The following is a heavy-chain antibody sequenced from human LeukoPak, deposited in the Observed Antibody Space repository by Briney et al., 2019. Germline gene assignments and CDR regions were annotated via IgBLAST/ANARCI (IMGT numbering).Heavy chain of an antibody. Sequence: ASVKVSCKASGYTFTSYDINWVRQATGQGLEWMGWMNPNSGNTGYAQKFQGRVTMTRNASISTAYMELSSLRSEDTAVYYCARERSRRRYNWKPPGGWFDPWGQGTLVTVSS. CDR2: MNPNSGNT. V-gene: IGHV1-8*01. D-gene: IGHD1-20*01. CDR3: ARERSRRRYNWKPPGGWFDP. CDR1: GYTFTSYD. J-gene: IGHJ5*02.